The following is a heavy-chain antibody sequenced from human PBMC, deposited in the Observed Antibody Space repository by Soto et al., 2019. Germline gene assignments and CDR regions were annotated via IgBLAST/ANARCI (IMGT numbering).Heavy chain of an antibody. V-gene: IGHV4-59*12. J-gene: IGHJ4*02. D-gene: IGHD6-13*01. CDR3: ARVVRSSSWYGFLTYYFDY. CDR2: IYYSGST. CDR1: GGSISSYY. Sequence: SETLSLTCTVSGGSISSYYWSWIRQPPGKGLEWIGYIYYSGSTNYNPSLKSRVTISVDKSKNQFSLKLSSVTAADTAVYYCARVVRSSSWYGFLTYYFDYWGQGTLVTVSS.